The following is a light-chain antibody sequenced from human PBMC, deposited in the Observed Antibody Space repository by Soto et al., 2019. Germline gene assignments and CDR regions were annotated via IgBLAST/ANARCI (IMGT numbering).Light chain of an antibody. CDR1: QSVSSY. V-gene: IGKV3-11*01. Sequence: EIVLTQSPATLSLSPGERATLSCRASQSVSSYLAWYQQKPGQAPRLLIYDASNRATGLPARFSGSGSGTDFPLTISSLEHEDFAVSYFQQRSNWLTFGGGTKVEIK. CDR2: DAS. CDR3: QQRSNWLT. J-gene: IGKJ4*01.